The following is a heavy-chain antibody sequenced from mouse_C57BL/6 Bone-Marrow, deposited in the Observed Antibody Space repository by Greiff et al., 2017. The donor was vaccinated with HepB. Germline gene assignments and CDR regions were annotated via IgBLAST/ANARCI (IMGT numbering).Heavy chain of an antibody. Sequence: QVQLQQPGAELVKPGASVKLSCKASGYTFTSYWMHWVKQRPGQGLEWIGMIHPNSGSTNYNEKFKSKATLTVDKSSSTAYMQLSSLTSEDSAVYYCARYAPRARNYFDYWGQGTTLTVSS. CDR2: IHPNSGST. J-gene: IGHJ2*01. CDR3: ARYAPRARNYFDY. V-gene: IGHV1-64*01. D-gene: IGHD2-14*01. CDR1: GYTFTSYW.